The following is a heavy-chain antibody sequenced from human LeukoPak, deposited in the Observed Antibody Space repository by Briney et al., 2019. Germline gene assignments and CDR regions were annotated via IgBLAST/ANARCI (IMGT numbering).Heavy chain of an antibody. CDR1: GFTFSSYS. CDR3: ARELSDYVWGSSGYYFDY. D-gene: IGHD3-16*01. V-gene: IGHV3-21*01. CDR2: ISSSSSYI. J-gene: IGHJ4*02. Sequence: GGSLRLSCAASGFTFSSYSMNWVRQAPGKGLEWVSSISSSSSYIYYADSVKGRFTISRDNAKNSLYLQMNSLRAEDTAVYYCARELSDYVWGSSGYYFDYWGQGTLVTVSS.